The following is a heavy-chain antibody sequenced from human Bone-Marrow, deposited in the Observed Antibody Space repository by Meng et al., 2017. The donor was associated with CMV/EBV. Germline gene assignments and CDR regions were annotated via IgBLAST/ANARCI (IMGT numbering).Heavy chain of an antibody. J-gene: IGHJ5*02. CDR2: IIPILSIA. CDR1: GGTFSSYS. Sequence: SGGTFSSYSISWVRQAPGQGLEWMGGIIPILSIANYAQKFQGRVTITANKSTSTAYMELSSLRSEDTAVYYCAGLVDSSGYYYGWFDPWGQGTLVTVSS. V-gene: IGHV1-69*10. D-gene: IGHD3-22*01. CDR3: AGLVDSSGYYYGWFDP.